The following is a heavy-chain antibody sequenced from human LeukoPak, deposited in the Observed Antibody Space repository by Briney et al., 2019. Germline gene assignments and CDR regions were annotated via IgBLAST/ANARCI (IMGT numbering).Heavy chain of an antibody. CDR1: GGSISSYY. J-gene: IGHJ4*02. CDR2: IYYSGST. CDR3: ARRTGGSSRVDY. D-gene: IGHD1-26*01. Sequence: PSETLSLTCTVSGGSISSYYWSWIRQPPGKGLEWIGYIYYSGSTNYNPSLKSRVTISVDTSKNQFSLKLSSVTAADTAVYYCARRTGGSSRVDYWGQGTLVTVSS. V-gene: IGHV4-59*08.